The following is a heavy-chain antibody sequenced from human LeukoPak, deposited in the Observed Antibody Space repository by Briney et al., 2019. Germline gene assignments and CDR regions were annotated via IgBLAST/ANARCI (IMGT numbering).Heavy chain of an antibody. V-gene: IGHV4-59*06. CDR1: GGSISSYY. Sequence: SETLSLTCTVSGGSISSYYWSWIRQHPGKGLEWIGYIYYSGSTYYNPSLKSRVTISVDTSKNQFSLKLSSVTAADTAVYYCARDRGSSWYEGSLYYFDYWGQGTLVTVSS. CDR3: ARDRGSSWYEGSLYYFDY. J-gene: IGHJ4*02. D-gene: IGHD6-13*01. CDR2: IYYSGST.